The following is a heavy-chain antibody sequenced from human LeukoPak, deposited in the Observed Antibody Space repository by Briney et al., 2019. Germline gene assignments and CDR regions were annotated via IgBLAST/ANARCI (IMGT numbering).Heavy chain of an antibody. J-gene: IGHJ4*02. CDR3: ARESKSYDGSGFYHDS. Sequence: SETLSLTCTVSGDSVSDYFWSWIRQPAGKGLEWIGRIYISGSTDYNPSLKSRVTMSVDTSKNQFSLKLWSVTAADTAVYYCARESKSYDGSGFYHDSWGQGTLVTVSS. CDR1: GDSVSDYF. D-gene: IGHD3-22*01. V-gene: IGHV4-4*07. CDR2: IYISGST.